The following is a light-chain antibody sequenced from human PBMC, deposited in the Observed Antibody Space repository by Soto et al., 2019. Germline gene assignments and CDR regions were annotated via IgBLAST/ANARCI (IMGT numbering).Light chain of an antibody. CDR3: CSYAGSNRVV. CDR2: DAS. CDR1: SSDVGSYNL. V-gene: IGLV2-23*01. Sequence: QSALTQPASVSGSPGQSITISCTGTSSDVGSYNLVSWYQQHPDKAPKLMIYDASKRPSGVSNRFSGSKSGNTASLAISGLQAEDEADYYCCSYAGSNRVVFGGGTKLTVL. J-gene: IGLJ2*01.